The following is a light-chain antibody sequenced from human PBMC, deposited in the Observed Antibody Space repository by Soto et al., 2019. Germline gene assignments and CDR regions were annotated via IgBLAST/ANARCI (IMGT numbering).Light chain of an antibody. Sequence: QSALTQPASVSGSPGQSITISCTGTSSDVGAYDFVSWYQQHPDKAPKLMIYEVSNRPSGVSNRFSGSKSGNTATLTISGLQAEDEADYYCCSYAGSSTFVVFGGGTKVTVL. CDR2: EVS. J-gene: IGLJ2*01. CDR1: SSDVGAYDF. V-gene: IGLV2-23*02. CDR3: CSYAGSSTFVV.